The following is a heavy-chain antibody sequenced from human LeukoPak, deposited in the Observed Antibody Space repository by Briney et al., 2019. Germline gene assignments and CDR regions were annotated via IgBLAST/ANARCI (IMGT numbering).Heavy chain of an antibody. V-gene: IGHV4-39*01. J-gene: IGHJ4*02. CDR3: ARLRGYTDGNPGY. Sequence: SETLSLTCTVSVGAISSSSSYYWGWIRQPPGKGLEWIGSIYYTGDTYYNSSLKSRVTISVDTSKNQFSLKLSSVTAADTALYYCARLRGYTDGNPGYWGQGSLVTVSS. CDR2: IYYTGDT. CDR1: VGAISSSSSYY. D-gene: IGHD5-12*01.